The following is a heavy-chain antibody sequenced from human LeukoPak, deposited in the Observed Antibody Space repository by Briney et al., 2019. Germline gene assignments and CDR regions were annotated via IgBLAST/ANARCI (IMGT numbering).Heavy chain of an antibody. CDR1: GFTVSSKY. J-gene: IGHJ4*02. CDR2: IYSGGST. D-gene: IGHD4-17*01. Sequence: PGGSLRLSCAASGFTVSSKYMSWVRQAPGKGLEWVSVIYSGGSTYYADSVKGRFTISRHNSKNALYLQMNSLRAEDTAVYYCASGGEMTHFDYWGQGTLVTVSS. CDR3: ASGGEMTHFDY. V-gene: IGHV3-53*04.